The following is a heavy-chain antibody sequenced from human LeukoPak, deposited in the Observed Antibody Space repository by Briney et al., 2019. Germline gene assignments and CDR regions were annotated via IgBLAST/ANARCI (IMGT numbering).Heavy chain of an antibody. D-gene: IGHD3-10*01. J-gene: IGHJ4*02. Sequence: GASVKVSCKGSGYTLSNHAFSWVRQAPGQGLEWMGWISADNGNTNHAQKCQGRVSLTTDTSTSTAYMELSRLRSDDTAVYYCARDWGGFDYWGQGTLVTVSS. CDR2: ISADNGNT. CDR1: GYTLSNHA. V-gene: IGHV1-18*04. CDR3: ARDWGGFDY.